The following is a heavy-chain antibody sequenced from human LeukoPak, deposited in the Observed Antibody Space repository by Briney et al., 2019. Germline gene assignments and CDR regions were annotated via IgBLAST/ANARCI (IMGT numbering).Heavy chain of an antibody. J-gene: IGHJ5*02. CDR2: ISSSSSYI. CDR3: ARDRDKFWFGA. Sequence: PGGSLRLSCAASGFTFSSYSMNWVRQAPGKGLEWVSSISSSSSYIYYADSVKGRFTISRDNSKNTLYLQMNSLRAEDTAVYYCARDRDKFWFGAWGQGTLVTVSS. V-gene: IGHV3-21*01. CDR1: GFTFSSYS. D-gene: IGHD5-24*01.